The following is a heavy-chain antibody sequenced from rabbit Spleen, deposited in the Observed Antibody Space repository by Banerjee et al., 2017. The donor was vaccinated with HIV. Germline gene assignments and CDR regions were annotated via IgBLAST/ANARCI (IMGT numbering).Heavy chain of an antibody. Sequence: QQQLVESGGGLVKPGGSLALTCTASGFSLSNNYDMCWVRQAPGKGLEWIACIDTNDGDTDYANWPKGRFTISKTSSTTVTLQMTSLTAADTATYFCARDLVAVIGWNFGLWGQGTLVTVS. J-gene: IGHJ3*01. CDR1: GFSLSNNYD. D-gene: IGHD1-1*01. CDR2: IDTNDGDT. CDR3: ARDLVAVIGWNFGL. V-gene: IGHV1S45*01.